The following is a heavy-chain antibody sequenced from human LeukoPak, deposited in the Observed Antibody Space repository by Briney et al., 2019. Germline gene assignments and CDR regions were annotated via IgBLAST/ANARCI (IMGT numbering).Heavy chain of an antibody. CDR1: GGSISSYY. D-gene: IGHD1-26*01. V-gene: IGHV3-21*01. J-gene: IGHJ4*02. CDR2: ISSSSSYI. CDR3: ARASYSGSYFDY. Sequence: MASETLSLTCTVSGGSISSYYWSWIRQAPGKGLEWVSSISSSSSYIYYADSVKGRFTISRDNAKNSLYLQMNSLRAEDTAVYYCARASYSGSYFDYWGQGTLVTVSS.